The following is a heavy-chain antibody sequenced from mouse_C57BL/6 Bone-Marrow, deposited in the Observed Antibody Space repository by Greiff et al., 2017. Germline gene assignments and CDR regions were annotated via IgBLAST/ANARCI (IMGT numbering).Heavy chain of an antibody. J-gene: IGHJ4*01. CDR2: IDPENGDT. CDR1: GFNIKDDY. D-gene: IGHD3-2*02. V-gene: IGHV14-4*01. Sequence: VQLQQSGAELVRPGASVKLSCTASGFNIKDDYMHWVKQRPEQGLEWIGWIDPENGDTEYASKFQGKATITADTSSNTAYLQLSSLTSEDTAVYYCPQTAQATGYAMDYWGQGTSVTVSS. CDR3: PQTAQATGYAMDY.